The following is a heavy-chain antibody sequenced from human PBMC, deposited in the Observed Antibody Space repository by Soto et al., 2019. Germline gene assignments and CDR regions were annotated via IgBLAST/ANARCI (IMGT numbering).Heavy chain of an antibody. Sequence: PSETLSLTCTVSGGSISSGGYYWSWIRQHPGKGLEWIGYIYYSGSTYYNPSLKSRVTISVDTSKNQFSLKLSSVTAADTAVYYCARGASIVGATSAGYYYYGMDVWGQGTTVTVS. J-gene: IGHJ6*02. CDR3: ARGASIVGATSAGYYYYGMDV. CDR1: GGSISSGGYY. CDR2: IYYSGST. D-gene: IGHD1-26*01. V-gene: IGHV4-31*03.